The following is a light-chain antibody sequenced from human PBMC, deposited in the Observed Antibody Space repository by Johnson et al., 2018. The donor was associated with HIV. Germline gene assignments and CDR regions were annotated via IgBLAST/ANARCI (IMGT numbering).Light chain of an antibody. CDR3: GTWDSSLRTGF. J-gene: IGLJ1*01. V-gene: IGLV1-51*02. Sequence: QSVLTQPPSVSAAPGQKVTIYCSGSRSSTGRNYASWYQQLPGTAPKLLIYDNDRRPSGVPDRFSGSKSAASATLDLTGLQTGDEADYYCGTWDSSLRTGFFGTGTKVTVL. CDR1: RSSTGRNY. CDR2: DND.